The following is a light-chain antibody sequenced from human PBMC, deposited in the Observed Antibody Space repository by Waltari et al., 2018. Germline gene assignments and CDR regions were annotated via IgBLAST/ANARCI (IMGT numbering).Light chain of an antibody. CDR3: QQYNRDSS. CDR1: QSISYS. V-gene: IGKV1-5*03. J-gene: IGKJ5*01. Sequence: DIQMAQSPSTLSASVGDRVSITCRASQSISYSLAWYQQKPGKAPKLLLYTASTFEGGGPSTFSGSGSGTEFTLTITSLQPDDFATYYCQQYNRDSSFGQGTRLEI. CDR2: TAS.